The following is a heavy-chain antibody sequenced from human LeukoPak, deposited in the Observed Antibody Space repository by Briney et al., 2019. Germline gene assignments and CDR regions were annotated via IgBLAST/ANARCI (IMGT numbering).Heavy chain of an antibody. CDR3: ARQRPGIEVGGFDP. D-gene: IGHD2-15*01. CDR2: ISYRGST. Sequence: SETLSLTCAVSGGSISSRSYYWGWIRQPPGKGLEWIGSISYRGSTFYNPSLKSRVTISVDTSKNQFSLKLKSVTAADTAVYFCARQRPGIEVGGFDPWGQGTMVTVSS. J-gene: IGHJ5*02. V-gene: IGHV4-39*01. CDR1: GGSISSRSYY.